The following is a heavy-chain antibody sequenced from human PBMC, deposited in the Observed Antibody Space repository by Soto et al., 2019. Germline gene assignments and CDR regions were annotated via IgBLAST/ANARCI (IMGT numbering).Heavy chain of an antibody. Sequence: ASVKVSCKASGYSFTNNDVTWVRQATGQGLEWMGWMNPGSGDTGYAQKFQGRVTMTRDISIATAYMELSSLRSDDTAIYYCARMATFGSLNWFDPWGQGTLVTVSS. CDR2: MNPGSGDT. CDR1: GYSFTNND. D-gene: IGHD3-16*01. J-gene: IGHJ5*02. CDR3: ARMATFGSLNWFDP. V-gene: IGHV1-8*01.